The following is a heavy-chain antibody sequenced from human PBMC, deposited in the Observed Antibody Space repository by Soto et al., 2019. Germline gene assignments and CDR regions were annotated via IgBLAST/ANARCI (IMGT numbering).Heavy chain of an antibody. Sequence: QLQLQESGPGLVKPSETLSLTCTVSGGSISSSSYYWGWIRQPPGKGLEWIGSIYYSGSTYYNPSLKSRVTISVDTSKNQFSLKLSSVTAADTAVYYCATLFVHGDPGFDYWGQGTLVTVSS. D-gene: IGHD4-17*01. V-gene: IGHV4-39*01. CDR3: ATLFVHGDPGFDY. J-gene: IGHJ4*02. CDR2: IYYSGST. CDR1: GGSISSSSYY.